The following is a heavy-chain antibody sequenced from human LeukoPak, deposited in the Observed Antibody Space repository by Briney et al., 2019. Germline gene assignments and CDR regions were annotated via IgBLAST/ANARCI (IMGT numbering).Heavy chain of an antibody. J-gene: IGHJ5*02. CDR3: ARDEADSGTYAVT. CDR2: ISSSSGNI. D-gene: IGHD1-26*01. CDR1: GITFSSYS. Sequence: GGSLRLSCAASGITFSSYSMNWVRQAPGKGPEWVSYISSSSGNILCADSVKGRFTISRDNAKISLFLQMNSLRAEDTAVYYCARDEADSGTYAVTWGQGTLVTVSS. V-gene: IGHV3-48*01.